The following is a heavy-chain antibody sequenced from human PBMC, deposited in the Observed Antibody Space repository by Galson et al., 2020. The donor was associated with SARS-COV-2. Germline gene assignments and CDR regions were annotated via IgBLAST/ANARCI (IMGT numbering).Heavy chain of an antibody. CDR3: AKGGGSYFTYFQH. CDR2: ISYDGSNK. D-gene: IGHD1-26*01. V-gene: IGHV3-30*18. J-gene: IGHJ1*01. CDR1: GFTFSSYG. Sequence: GESLKISCAASGFTFSSYGMHWVRQAPGKGLEWVAVISYDGSNKYYADSVKGRFTISRDNSKNTLYLQMNSLRAEDTAVYYCAKGGGSYFTYFQHWGQGTLVTVSS.